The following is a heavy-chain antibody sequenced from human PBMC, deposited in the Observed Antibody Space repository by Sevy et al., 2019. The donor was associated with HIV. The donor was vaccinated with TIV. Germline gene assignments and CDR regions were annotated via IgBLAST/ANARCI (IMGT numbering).Heavy chain of an antibody. J-gene: IGHJ4*02. V-gene: IGHV3-7*01. D-gene: IGHD6-19*01. CDR3: VRAIQSDGSF. CDR1: GFSLENFW. CDR2: IRQDGSEI. Sequence: GGSLRLSCVASGFSLENFWMNWVRQAPGKGLEWVANIRQDGSEIYYVTSVKGRFIISRDNARNLVYLQMNSLRVEDTALYYCVRAIQSDGSFWGQGALVTVSS.